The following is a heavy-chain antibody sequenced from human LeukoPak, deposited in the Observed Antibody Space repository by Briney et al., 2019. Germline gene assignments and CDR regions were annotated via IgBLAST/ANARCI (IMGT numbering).Heavy chain of an antibody. J-gene: IGHJ4*02. CDR3: AKGRGWLQTFDY. CDR1: GFTFSAYS. V-gene: IGHV3-21*04. CDR2: ISSSSSYI. D-gene: IGHD5-24*01. Sequence: GGSLRLSCAASGFTFSAYSMNWVRQAPGKGLEWVSSISSSSSYIYYADSLKGRFTISRDNSKNTLYLQMNSLRAEDTAVCYCAKGRGWLQTFDYWGQGTLVTVSS.